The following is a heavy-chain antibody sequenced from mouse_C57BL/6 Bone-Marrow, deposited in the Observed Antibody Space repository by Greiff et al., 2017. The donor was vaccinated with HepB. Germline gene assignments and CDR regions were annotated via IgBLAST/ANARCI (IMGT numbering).Heavy chain of an antibody. CDR1: GFNFKDDY. D-gene: IGHD1-1*01. CDR2: INPENGDT. J-gene: IGHJ4*01. V-gene: IGHV14-4*01. Sequence: EVQLQQSGAELVRPGASLKLSCTASGFNFKDDYMHWVKQRPEQGLEWIGWINPENGDTEYASKFQGKATITADTSSNTSYLQLSSLTSEDTAVYYYTPHFITTVVATYYYAMDYWGQGTSVTVSS. CDR3: TPHFITTVVATYYYAMDY.